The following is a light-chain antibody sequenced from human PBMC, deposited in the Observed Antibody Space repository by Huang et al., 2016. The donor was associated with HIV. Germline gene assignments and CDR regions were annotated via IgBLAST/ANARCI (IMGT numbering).Light chain of an antibody. CDR2: DAS. CDR3: QQYNSSPLT. V-gene: IGKV1-5*01. J-gene: IGKJ4*01. Sequence: DIQMTQSPSTLSASVGDRVTITCRASQSISSWLAWYQQKPGKAPKLLIYDASSLESGVPSRFSGSGSGTEFTLTISSLQPDNFATYYCQQYNSSPLTFGGGTKVEIK. CDR1: QSISSW.